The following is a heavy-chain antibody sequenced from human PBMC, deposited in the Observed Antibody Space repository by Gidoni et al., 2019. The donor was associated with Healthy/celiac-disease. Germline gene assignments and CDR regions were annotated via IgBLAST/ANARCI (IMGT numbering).Heavy chain of an antibody. CDR3: TRDSGYTTPKYYFDY. Sequence: EVQLVESGGGLVQPGRSLRLSCTASGFTFGDYAMSWVRQAPGKGLEWVGFIRSKAYGGTTEYAASVKGRFTISRDDSKSIAYLQMNSLKTEDTAVYYCTRDSGYTTPKYYFDYWGQGTLVTVSS. J-gene: IGHJ4*02. CDR1: GFTFGDYA. CDR2: IRSKAYGGTT. V-gene: IGHV3-49*04. D-gene: IGHD5-12*01.